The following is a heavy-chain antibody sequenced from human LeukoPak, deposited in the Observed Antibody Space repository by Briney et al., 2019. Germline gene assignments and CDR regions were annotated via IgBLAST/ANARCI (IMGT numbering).Heavy chain of an antibody. J-gene: IGHJ4*02. D-gene: IGHD6-19*01. V-gene: IGHV3-21*01. Sequence: GESLRLSCAASGFTFSTYTMNWIRQAPGKGLEWVSYISSTSSYIYYADSVKGRFTISRDNSKNTLYLQMNSLRPEDTAVYYCAKDVVGQKWLENYWGQGTLVTVSS. CDR3: AKDVVGQKWLENY. CDR1: GFTFSTYT. CDR2: ISSTSSYI.